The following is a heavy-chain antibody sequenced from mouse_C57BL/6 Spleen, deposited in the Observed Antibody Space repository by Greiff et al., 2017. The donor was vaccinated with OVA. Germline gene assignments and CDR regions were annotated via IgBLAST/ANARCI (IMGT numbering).Heavy chain of an antibody. CDR3: ARSWSMPDYPYYYAMDY. CDR2: IYPGDGDT. Sequence: QVQLKESGAELVKPGASVKISCKASGYAFSSYWMNWVKQRPGKGLEWIGQIYPGDGDTNYNGKFKGKATLTADKSSSTAYMQLSSLTSEDSAVYFCARSWSMPDYPYYYAMDYWGQGTSVTVSS. D-gene: IGHD2-4*01. V-gene: IGHV1-80*01. CDR1: GYAFSSYW. J-gene: IGHJ4*01.